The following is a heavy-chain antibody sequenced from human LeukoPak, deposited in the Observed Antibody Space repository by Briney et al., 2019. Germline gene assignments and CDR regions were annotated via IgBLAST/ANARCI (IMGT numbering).Heavy chain of an antibody. J-gene: IGHJ4*02. D-gene: IGHD5-18*01. CDR1: GYTFTGYY. CDR2: IIPILGIA. V-gene: IGHV1-69*02. Sequence: VASVKVSCKASGYTFTGYYMHWVRQAPGQGLEWMGRIIPILGIANYAQKFQGRVTITADKSTSTAYMELSSLRSEDTAVYYCAGARNTAMAEWGQGTLVTVSS. CDR3: AGARNTAMAE.